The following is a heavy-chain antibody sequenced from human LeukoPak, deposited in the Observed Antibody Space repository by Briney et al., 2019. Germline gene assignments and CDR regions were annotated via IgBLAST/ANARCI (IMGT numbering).Heavy chain of an antibody. CDR1: GLIFSNAC. V-gene: IGHV3-21*06. D-gene: IGHD2-8*01. CDR3: ARALIGYYFDY. Sequence: GGSLRLSCAASGLIFSNACMSWVRQAPGKGLECVSSVSNSGGYIHYADSVKGRFTISRDNSKNSLYLQMNSLSAEDTAVYYCARALIGYYFDYWGQGTLVTVSS. CDR2: VSNSGGYI. J-gene: IGHJ4*02.